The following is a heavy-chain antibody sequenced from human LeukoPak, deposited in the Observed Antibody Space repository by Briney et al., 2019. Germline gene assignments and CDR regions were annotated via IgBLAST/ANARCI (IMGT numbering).Heavy chain of an antibody. Sequence: GGSLRLSCAASGFTFSSYAMSWVRQAPGKGLEWVANIKQDGSEKYYGDSVKGRFTISRDNAKNSLYLQMNSLRAEDTAVYFCARVLAVPAAFYFYYGLDVWGQGTTVTVSS. CDR3: ARVLAVPAAFYFYYGLDV. CDR2: IKQDGSEK. CDR1: GFTFSSYA. D-gene: IGHD2-2*01. V-gene: IGHV3-7*04. J-gene: IGHJ6*02.